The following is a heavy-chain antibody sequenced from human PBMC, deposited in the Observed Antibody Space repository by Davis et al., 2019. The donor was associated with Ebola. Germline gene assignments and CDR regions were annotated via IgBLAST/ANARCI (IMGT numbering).Heavy chain of an antibody. CDR3: AKRGSGSYPPYYYMDV. D-gene: IGHD3-10*01. Sequence: PGGSLRLSCAASGFTFSSYGMHWVRQAPGKGLEWVAVISYDGSNKYYADSVKGRFTISSDNSKNTLYLQMNSLRAEDTAVYYCAKRGSGSYPPYYYMDVWGKGTTVTVSS. J-gene: IGHJ6*03. CDR2: ISYDGSNK. CDR1: GFTFSSYG. V-gene: IGHV3-30*18.